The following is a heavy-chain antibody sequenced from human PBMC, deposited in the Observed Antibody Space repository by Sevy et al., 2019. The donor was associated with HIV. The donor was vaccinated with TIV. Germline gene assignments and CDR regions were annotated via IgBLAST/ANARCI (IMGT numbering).Heavy chain of an antibody. CDR1: GFTFSSYD. Sequence: GGSLRLSCAASGFTFSSYDMHWVRQATGKGLEWVSAIGTAGDTYYPGSVKGRFTISRENAKNSLYLQMNSLRAGDTAVYYCARAAYTRIAVAGRRGGDDAFDIWGQGTMVTVSS. D-gene: IGHD6-19*01. CDR2: IGTAGDT. J-gene: IGHJ3*02. CDR3: ARAAYTRIAVAGRRGGDDAFDI. V-gene: IGHV3-13*01.